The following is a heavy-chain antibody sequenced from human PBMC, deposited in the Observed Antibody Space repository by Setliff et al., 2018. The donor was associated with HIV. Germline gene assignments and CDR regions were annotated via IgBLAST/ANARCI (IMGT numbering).Heavy chain of an antibody. CDR2: VSSRGDT. D-gene: IGHD2-8*02. J-gene: IGHJ4*02. CDR1: DGGTYY. Sequence: SETLSLTCTVSDGGTYYWSWIRQPAGKGLEWIGRVSSRGDTNYNPSLKSRVTMSVDTSKNQFSLKLTSVTAADTAVYYCARDQSAFGHWWLAHYWGQGTLVTVSS. CDR3: ARDQSAFGHWWLAHY. V-gene: IGHV4-4*07.